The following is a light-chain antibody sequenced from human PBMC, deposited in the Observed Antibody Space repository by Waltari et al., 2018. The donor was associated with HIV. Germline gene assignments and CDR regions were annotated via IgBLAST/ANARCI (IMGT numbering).Light chain of an antibody. Sequence: DIQMTQSPSSLSASVGDRVTITCRASENIKTYLSWYQQRPGRAPSLLIFETSSLETGVPSRFSGSGSGTHFSLTISNLQPDDFATYFCHQSYSSPLTFGGGTTVQI. CDR2: ETS. CDR3: HQSYSSPLT. V-gene: IGKV1-39*01. J-gene: IGKJ4*01. CDR1: ENIKTY.